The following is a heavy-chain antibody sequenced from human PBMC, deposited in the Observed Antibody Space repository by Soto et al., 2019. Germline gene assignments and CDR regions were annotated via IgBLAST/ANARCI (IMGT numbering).Heavy chain of an antibody. CDR2: INPTSGKT. D-gene: IGHD2-15*01. CDR3: ARDLRCSDVSCYKTFDS. V-gene: IGHV1-46*01. CDR1: GYTFTTYY. J-gene: IGHJ4*02. Sequence: QVQLVQSGAEVKEPGASVKLSCKASGYTFTTYYMHWVRQAPGQGLEWMGIINPTSGKTGYARKFQGRVNMTGDTSTSTVYMELRSLTSEDTAVYFCARDLRCSDVSCYKTFDSWGQGALVTVSS.